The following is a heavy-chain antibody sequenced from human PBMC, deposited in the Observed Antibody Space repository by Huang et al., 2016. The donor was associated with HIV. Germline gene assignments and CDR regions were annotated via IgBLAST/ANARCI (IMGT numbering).Heavy chain of an antibody. CDR2: ISFDGRNK. D-gene: IGHD6-19*01. V-gene: IGHV3-30*14. CDR1: GFTFRDHP. J-gene: IGHJ4*02. Sequence: QVQLVESGGGVVQPGRSLRLSCAVSGFTFRDHPMHWVRQAPGKWLEWVAVISFDGRNKFYADFVSGRFTISSDNSKNILYLQLNSLTPADTSIYYCARDTTTVAGLDFWGQGALVTVSS. CDR3: ARDTTTVAGLDF.